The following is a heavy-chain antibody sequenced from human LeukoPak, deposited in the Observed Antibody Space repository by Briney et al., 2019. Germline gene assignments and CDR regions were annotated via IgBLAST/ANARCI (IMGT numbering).Heavy chain of an antibody. CDR2: IYYSGST. CDR3: ARRATEDDFDY. D-gene: IGHD1-26*01. V-gene: IGHV4-59*01. Sequence: SETLSLTCTVSGGSISSYYWSWIRQPPGKGLEWIGYIYYSGSTNYNPSLKSRVTISVDTSKNQFSLKLSSVTAADTAVYYCARRATEDDFDYWGQGTLVTVSS. CDR1: GGSISSYY. J-gene: IGHJ4*02.